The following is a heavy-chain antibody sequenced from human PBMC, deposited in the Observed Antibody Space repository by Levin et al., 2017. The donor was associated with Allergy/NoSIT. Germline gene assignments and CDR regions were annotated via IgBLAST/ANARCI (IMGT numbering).Heavy chain of an antibody. CDR1: GFSLSTSGVG. CDR3: AHRLPLGIAAAGTPSYYFDY. D-gene: IGHD6-13*01. J-gene: IGHJ4*02. Sequence: SGPTLVKPTQTLTLTCTFSGFSLSTSGVGVGWIRQPPGKALEWLALIYWNDDKRYSPSLKSRLTITKDTSKNQVVLTMTNMDPVDTATYYCAHRLPLGIAAAGTPSYYFDYWGQGTLVTVSS. V-gene: IGHV2-5*01. CDR2: IYWNDDK.